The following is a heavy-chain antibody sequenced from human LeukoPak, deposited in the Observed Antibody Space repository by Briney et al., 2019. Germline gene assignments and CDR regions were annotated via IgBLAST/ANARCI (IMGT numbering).Heavy chain of an antibody. CDR1: GGSISSYY. CDR2: IYYSGST. J-gene: IGHJ4*02. Sequence: SETLSLTCTVSGGSISSYYWSWIRQPPGKGLEWIGYIYYSGSTNYNPPLKSRVTISVDTSKNQFSLKLSSVTAADTAVYYCARQGGYKSPCDYWGQGTLVTVSS. CDR3: ARQGGYKSPCDY. V-gene: IGHV4-59*08. D-gene: IGHD1-14*01.